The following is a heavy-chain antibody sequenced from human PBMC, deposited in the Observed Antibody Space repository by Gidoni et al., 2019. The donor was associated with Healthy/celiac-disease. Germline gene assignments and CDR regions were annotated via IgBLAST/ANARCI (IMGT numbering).Heavy chain of an antibody. Sequence: EVQLLESGGGLVQPGGSLRLSCAASGFTFSSYAMSWVRQAPGKGLEWGSASSGSGGSTYYADSVKGRFTISRDNSKNTLYLQMNSLRAEDTAVYYCAKAGYGDYYNWFDPWGQGTLVTVSS. CDR3: AKAGYGDYYNWFDP. D-gene: IGHD4-17*01. CDR1: GFTFSSYA. V-gene: IGHV3-23*01. CDR2: SSGSGGST. J-gene: IGHJ5*02.